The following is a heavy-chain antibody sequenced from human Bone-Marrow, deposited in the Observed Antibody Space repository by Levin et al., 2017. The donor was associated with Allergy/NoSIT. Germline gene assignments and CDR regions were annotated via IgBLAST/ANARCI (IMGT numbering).Heavy chain of an antibody. J-gene: IGHJ4*02. CDR2: ISGSGNNT. V-gene: IGHV3-23*01. D-gene: IGHD1-1*01. CDR1: GFTFNKYA. Sequence: GESLKISCAASGFTFNKYAISWGRQAPGKGLEWVSVISGSGNNTYYADSVKGRFTISRDNSKNTVYLQMDRLRADDTAVYYCAKDGTETTRPRGYFDYWGQGILVTVSS. CDR3: AKDGTETTRPRGYFDY.